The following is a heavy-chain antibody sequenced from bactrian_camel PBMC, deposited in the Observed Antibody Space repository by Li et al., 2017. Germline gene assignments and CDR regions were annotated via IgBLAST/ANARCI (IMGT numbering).Heavy chain of an antibody. V-gene: IGHV3S53*01. CDR2: ISQATTL. CDR1: RYIDANFC. CDR3: RCTYSYY. J-gene: IGHJ4*01. Sequence: HVQLVESGGGSVQAGGSLRLSCATSRYIDANFCMGWFRQIPGNKREGVASISQATTLDYADAVKGRFTIPRDIPKNTVYLQMNSLKPEDTAMYYCRCTYSYYWGQGTQVTVS. D-gene: IGHD2*01.